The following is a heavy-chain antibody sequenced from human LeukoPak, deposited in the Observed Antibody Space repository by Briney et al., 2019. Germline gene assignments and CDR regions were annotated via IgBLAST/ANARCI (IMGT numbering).Heavy chain of an antibody. V-gene: IGHV3-33*08. Sequence: GGSLRLSCAAYGFSFSTYGMHWVRQAPGKRLESVAVIWYDGSHQYYADSVKGRFTISRDMSNNTLYLQMNNLRVDDTALYYCARDLGLRYGSGAYRFDPWGQGTQVIGSS. CDR1: GFSFSTYG. D-gene: IGHD3-10*01. CDR2: IWYDGSHQ. CDR3: ARDLGLRYGSGAYRFDP. J-gene: IGHJ5*02.